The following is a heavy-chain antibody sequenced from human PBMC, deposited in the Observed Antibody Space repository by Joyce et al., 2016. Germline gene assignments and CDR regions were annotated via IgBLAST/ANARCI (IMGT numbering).Heavy chain of an antibody. J-gene: IGHJ6*02. D-gene: IGHD1-1*01. CDR1: GYTLTGDY. CDR2: INLNSGGT. V-gene: IGHV1-2*02. CDR3: ARGRPTTGTSWGDYYYYGMDV. Sequence: QVQLVQSGAAVKTPGASVRVSCKASGYTLTGDYLQWVRQAPGQGLQWMGWINLNSGGTNHAQIFQGRVTLTRDTSTSTAYLELGGLTSDDTAVYYCARGRPTTGTSWGDYYYYGMDVWGQGTTVTVSS.